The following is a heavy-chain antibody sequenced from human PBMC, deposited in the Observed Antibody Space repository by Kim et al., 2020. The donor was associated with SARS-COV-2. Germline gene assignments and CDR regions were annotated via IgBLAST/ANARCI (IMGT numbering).Heavy chain of an antibody. CDR2: ISAYNGNT. Sequence: ASVKVSCKASGYTFTSYGISWVRQAPGQGLEWMGWISAYNGNTNYAQKLQGRVTMTTDTSTSTAYMELRSLRSDDTAVYYCARDPGGSYLRYYYYGMDVWGQGTTVTVSS. J-gene: IGHJ6*02. CDR3: ARDPGGSYLRYYYYGMDV. D-gene: IGHD1-26*01. CDR1: GYTFTSYG. V-gene: IGHV1-18*04.